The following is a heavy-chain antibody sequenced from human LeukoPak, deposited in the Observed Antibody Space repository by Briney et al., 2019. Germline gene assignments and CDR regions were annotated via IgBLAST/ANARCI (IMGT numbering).Heavy chain of an antibody. Sequence: ASVMVSCKTSGYTFSSYSMHWVRQAPGQGLEWMAIIDPGDGGRSYAQKFQGRVTMTSDTSASTVYMELRSLRSDDTAVYYCARGATDYFYMDVWGKGTTVSVSS. J-gene: IGHJ6*03. CDR1: GYTFSSYS. CDR3: ARGATDYFYMDV. CDR2: IDPGDGGR. V-gene: IGHV1-46*01.